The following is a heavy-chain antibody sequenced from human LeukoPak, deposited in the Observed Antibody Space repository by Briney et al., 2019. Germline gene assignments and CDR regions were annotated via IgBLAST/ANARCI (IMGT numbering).Heavy chain of an antibody. J-gene: IGHJ4*02. CDR3: ARDGPYRYYFDY. Sequence: GGSLRLSRAASGFTFSSFGMHWVRQAPGKGLEWVAFMWFPGRNSSYSDAVKGRFTISRDNSKNTVYLEMNNLRADDTAVYYCARDGPYRYYFDYWGQGTLVTVSS. CDR1: GFTFSSFG. V-gene: IGHV3-33*01. CDR2: MWFPGRNS.